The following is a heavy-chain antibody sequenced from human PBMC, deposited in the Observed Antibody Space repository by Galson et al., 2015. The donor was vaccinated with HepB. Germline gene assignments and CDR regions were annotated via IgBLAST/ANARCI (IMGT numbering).Heavy chain of an antibody. Sequence: CAISGDSVSSNSAAWNWIRQSPSRGLEWLGRTYYRSKWYNDYAVSVKSRITINPDTSKNQFSLQLNSVTPEDTAVYYCARGTNSSGWYVLYYFDYWGQGTLVTVSS. CDR1: GDSVSSNSAA. CDR2: TYYRSKWYN. V-gene: IGHV6-1*01. CDR3: ARGTNSSGWYVLYYFDY. D-gene: IGHD6-19*01. J-gene: IGHJ4*02.